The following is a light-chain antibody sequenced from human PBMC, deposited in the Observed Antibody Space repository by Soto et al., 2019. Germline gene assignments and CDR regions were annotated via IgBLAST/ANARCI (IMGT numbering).Light chain of an antibody. CDR1: QGISNY. CDR2: DAS. J-gene: IGKJ4*01. Sequence: DIQMTQSPSAMSASVGDRVTITCRASQGISNYLAWFQQKPGKAPKLLIYDASSLESGVPSRFSGSGSGTEFTLTISSLQPDDFATYYCQQYNSYLTFGGGTKVDIK. V-gene: IGKV1-17*03. CDR3: QQYNSYLT.